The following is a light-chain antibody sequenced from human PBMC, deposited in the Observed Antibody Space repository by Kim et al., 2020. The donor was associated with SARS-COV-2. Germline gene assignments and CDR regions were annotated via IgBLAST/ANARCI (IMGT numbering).Light chain of an antibody. CDR3: QSYESSKRG. CDR1: SGRIGSSY. J-gene: IGLJ3*02. Sequence: GKTVAISCTRSSGRIGSSYVLWYQQRPGSAPTTVIYEYNQRPAGVRDRLSGFIDSCSNSASLTISGLMTEDEADYYWQSYESSKRGFGGGTKLTV. V-gene: IGLV6-57*03. CDR2: EYN.